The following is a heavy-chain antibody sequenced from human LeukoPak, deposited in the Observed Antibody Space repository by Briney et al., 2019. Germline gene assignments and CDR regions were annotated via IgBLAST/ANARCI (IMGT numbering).Heavy chain of an antibody. V-gene: IGHV3-33*01. J-gene: IGHJ4*02. Sequence: GRSLRLSCAASGFTFSSYGMHWVRQAPGKGLEWVAVIWYDGSNKYYADSVKGRFTISRDNSKNTLYLQMNSLRAEDTAVYYCARGIYGGNSDFDYWGQGTLDTVSS. CDR3: ARGIYGGNSDFDY. CDR2: IWYDGSNK. CDR1: GFTFSSYG. D-gene: IGHD4-23*01.